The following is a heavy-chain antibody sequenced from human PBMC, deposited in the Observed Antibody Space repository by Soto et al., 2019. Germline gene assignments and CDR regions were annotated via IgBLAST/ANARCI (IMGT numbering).Heavy chain of an antibody. CDR1: VYTFTGYY. CDR3: ARYSSSVYYGMDV. D-gene: IGHD2-15*01. CDR2: INPNSGGT. J-gene: IGHJ6*02. V-gene: IGHV1-2*02. Sequence: ASVKVSCKASVYTFTGYYIHCVRQAPGQGLEWMGWINPNSGGTNYAQKFQGRVTMTRDTSISTAYMELSRLRSDDTAVYYCARYSSSVYYGMDVWGQGTTVTVSS.